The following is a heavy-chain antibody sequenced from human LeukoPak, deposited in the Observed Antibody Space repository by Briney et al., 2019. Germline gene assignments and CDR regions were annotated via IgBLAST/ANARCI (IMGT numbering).Heavy chain of an antibody. D-gene: IGHD6-13*01. CDR2: ISSSGTYI. CDR1: GFTFSTYS. Sequence: GGSLRLSCAASGFTFSTYSMNWVRQAPGKGLEGVSSISSSGTYIYYADSVKGRFTLSRDHANNSLYLQMNSLRAEDTGVYCCARSDAYSSSWYLSYWGQGNLVTVSS. J-gene: IGHJ1*01. CDR3: ARSDAYSSSWYLSY. V-gene: IGHV3-21*01.